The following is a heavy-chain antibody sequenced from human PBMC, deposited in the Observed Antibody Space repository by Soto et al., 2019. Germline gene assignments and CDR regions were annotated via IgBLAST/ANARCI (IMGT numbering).Heavy chain of an antibody. CDR1: GFTFDDYA. V-gene: IGHV3-43*02. J-gene: IGHJ4*02. D-gene: IGHD1-26*01. CDR2: ISEDGGGT. CDR3: VKEQGDGYYDYFDY. Sequence: GGSLRLSCAASGFTFDDYAMHWVRQAPGKGLEWVSIISEDGGGTYYADSVKGRFTISRDNSKNSLYLQMNSLRTEDTAVYYCVKEQGDGYYDYFDYWGQGTLVTVSS.